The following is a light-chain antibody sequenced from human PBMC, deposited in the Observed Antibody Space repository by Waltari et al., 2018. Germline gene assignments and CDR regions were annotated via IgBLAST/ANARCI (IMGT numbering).Light chain of an antibody. V-gene: IGKV1-39*01. Sequence: DIQMTQSPSPLSASVGDRVTITCRASQTIYNSLNWYQHKPGKAPKLLISDTSTVQSGVPSRFSGRRSGTEFTLTSSRLQPEDFGTYDCQQSYTLPYTFGQGTKLDI. CDR3: QQSYTLPYT. J-gene: IGKJ2*01. CDR1: QTIYNS. CDR2: DTS.